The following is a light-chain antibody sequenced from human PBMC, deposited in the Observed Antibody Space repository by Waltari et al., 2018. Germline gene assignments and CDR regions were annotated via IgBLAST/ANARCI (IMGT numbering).Light chain of an antibody. Sequence: QSALTQPRSVSGPPGQSVTVSCTGTRPNGGACKSISWYQHHPGRAPKLLIFANKRPSGVPDRFSGSKSDNTASLTISGLQPEDEAYYYCCSSVVSYTVVFGGGTKVTVL. J-gene: IGLJ2*01. CDR1: RPNGGACKS. V-gene: IGLV2-11*01. CDR2: AN. CDR3: CSSVVSYTVV.